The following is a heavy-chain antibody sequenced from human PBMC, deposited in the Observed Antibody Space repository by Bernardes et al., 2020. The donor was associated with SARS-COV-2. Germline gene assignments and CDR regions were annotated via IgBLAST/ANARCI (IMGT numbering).Heavy chain of an antibody. V-gene: IGHV5-51*01. CDR1: GYSFTSYW. CDR3: ARQGFGELNLGYWYFDL. CDR2: IYPGDSDT. D-gene: IGHD3-10*01. J-gene: IGHJ2*01. Sequence: ESLKISCKGSGYSFTSYWIGWVRQMPGKGLEWMGIIYPGDSDTRYSPSFQGQVTISADKSISTAYLQWSSLKASDTAMYYCARQGFGELNLGYWYFDLWGRGTLVTVSS.